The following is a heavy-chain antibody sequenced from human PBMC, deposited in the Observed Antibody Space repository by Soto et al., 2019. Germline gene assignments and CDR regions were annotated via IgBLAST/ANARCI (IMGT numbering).Heavy chain of an antibody. J-gene: IGHJ6*03. D-gene: IGHD6-13*01. CDR1: GFTFSSYG. V-gene: IGHV3-30*18. CDR3: AKDYAEVHSSSWYYYYYMDV. CDR2: ISYDGSNK. Sequence: QVQLVESGGGVVQPGRSLRLSCAASGFTFSSYGMHWVRQAPGKGLEWVAVISYDGSNKYYADSVKGRFTISRDNSKNTLYLQMNSLRAEDTAVYYCAKDYAEVHSSSWYYYYYMDVWGKGTTVTVSS.